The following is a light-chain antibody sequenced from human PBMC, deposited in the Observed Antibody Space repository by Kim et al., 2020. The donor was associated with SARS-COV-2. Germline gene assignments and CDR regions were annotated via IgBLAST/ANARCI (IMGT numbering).Light chain of an antibody. Sequence: LSPGERATLSCGASQSVSSNLAWYQQKPGQAPRLLIYDASNRATGIPARFSGSGSGTDFTLTISSLEPEDFVVYYCQQHSNWPLAFGQGTRLEIK. CDR3: QQHSNWPLA. J-gene: IGKJ5*01. V-gene: IGKV3-11*01. CDR2: DAS. CDR1: QSVSSN.